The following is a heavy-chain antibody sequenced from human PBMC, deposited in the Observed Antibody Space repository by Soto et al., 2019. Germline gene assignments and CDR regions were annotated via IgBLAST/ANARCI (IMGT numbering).Heavy chain of an antibody. D-gene: IGHD6-19*01. J-gene: IGHJ6*02. CDR3: AKGAVAGTPTSYYYYGMDI. CDR2: IIPIFGTV. V-gene: IGHV1-69*12. CDR1: GGTFRTYA. Sequence: QVQLLQSGAEVKKPGSSVRVSCEASGGTFRTYAISWVRQAPGQGLEWMGEIIPIFGTVNYAQKFQGRVTITADESQTKVYMGLRSLRSEETAVYYCAKGAVAGTPTSYYYYGMDIWGQGTTVTVSS.